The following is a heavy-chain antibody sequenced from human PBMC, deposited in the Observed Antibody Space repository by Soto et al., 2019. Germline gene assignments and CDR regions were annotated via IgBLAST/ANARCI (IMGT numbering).Heavy chain of an antibody. J-gene: IGHJ4*02. Sequence: SETLSLTCTVSGGSISSGDYYWSWIRQPPGKGLEWIGYIYYSGSTYYNPSLKSRVTISVDTSKNQFSLKLSSVTAADTAVYYCARGDGQRLIDYWGQGPLVTVSS. V-gene: IGHV4-30-4*01. CDR2: IYYSGST. CDR1: GGSISSGDYY. D-gene: IGHD2-8*01. CDR3: ARGDGQRLIDY.